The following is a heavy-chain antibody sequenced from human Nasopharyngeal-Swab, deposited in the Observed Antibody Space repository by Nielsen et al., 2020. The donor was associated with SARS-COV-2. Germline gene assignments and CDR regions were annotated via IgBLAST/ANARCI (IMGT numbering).Heavy chain of an antibody. V-gene: IGHV3-33*01. J-gene: IGHJ4*02. D-gene: IGHD2-2*01. Sequence: GESLKISCAASGFTFSSYGMHWVRQAPGKGLEWVAVIWYDGSNKYYADSVKGRFTISRDNSKNTLYLQMNSLRAEDTAVYNCARESTPHCSSTSCLPDYWGQGTLVTVSS. CDR2: IWYDGSNK. CDR3: ARESTPHCSSTSCLPDY. CDR1: GFTFSSYG.